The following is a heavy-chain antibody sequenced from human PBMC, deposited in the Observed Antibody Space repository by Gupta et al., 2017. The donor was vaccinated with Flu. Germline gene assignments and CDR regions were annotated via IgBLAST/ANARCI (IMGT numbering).Heavy chain of an antibody. V-gene: IGHV3-73*01. CDR3: TRLNYYDSSGRD. CDR1: GFTFSGSA. D-gene: IGHD3-22*01. Sequence: EVQLVESGGGLVQPGGSLKLSCAASGFTFSGSAMHWVRQASGKGLEWVGRIRSKANSYATADGASVKGRFTISRDDSKNTAYLQMNSLKTEDTAVYYCTRLNYYDSSGRDWGQGTLVSVSS. CDR2: IRSKANSYAT. J-gene: IGHJ4*02.